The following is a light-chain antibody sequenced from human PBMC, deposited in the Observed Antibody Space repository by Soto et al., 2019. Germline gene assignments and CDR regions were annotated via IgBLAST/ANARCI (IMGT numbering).Light chain of an antibody. V-gene: IGKV3-20*01. J-gene: IGKJ3*01. CDR3: QQFGSSPLFT. CDR1: QSVSSSY. Sequence: EIVLTQSPGTLSLSPGERATLYCRASQSVSSSYLAWYQQKPGQAPRLLIYGASSRATGIPDRFSGSGSGTDFTLTINRLEPEDFAVYYCQQFGSSPLFTFVPGTKVDVK. CDR2: GAS.